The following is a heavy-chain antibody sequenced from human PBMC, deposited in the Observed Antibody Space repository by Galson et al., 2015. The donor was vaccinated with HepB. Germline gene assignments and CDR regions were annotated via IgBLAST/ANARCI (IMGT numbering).Heavy chain of an antibody. V-gene: IGHV3-11*01. J-gene: IGHJ3*02. CDR2: ISSRGTTI. D-gene: IGHD1-26*01. CDR1: GFTFSDYN. CDR3: ARARLLGGNAFDI. Sequence: SLRLSCAASGFTFSDYNMTWIRQAPGKGLEWVSYISSRGTTIYYADSVKGRFTISWDNAENSLYLQMNSLRAEDTAVYYCARARLLGGNAFDIWGQGTVVTVSS.